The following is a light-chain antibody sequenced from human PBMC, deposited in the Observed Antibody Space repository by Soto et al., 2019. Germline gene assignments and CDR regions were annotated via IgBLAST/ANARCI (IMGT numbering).Light chain of an antibody. CDR1: SSDAGSYNL. Sequence: QSALTQPASVSGSPGQSITISCTGTSSDAGSYNLVSWYQQHPGKAPKLMIYEVSKRPSGVSNRFSGSKSGNTASLTISGLQAEDEADYYCCSYAGSSTSKVFGTGTKVTVL. J-gene: IGLJ1*01. CDR3: CSYAGSSTSKV. V-gene: IGLV2-23*02. CDR2: EVS.